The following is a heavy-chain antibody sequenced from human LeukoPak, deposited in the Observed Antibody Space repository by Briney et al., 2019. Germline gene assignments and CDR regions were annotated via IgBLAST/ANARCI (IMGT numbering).Heavy chain of an antibody. CDR2: IYTSGST. J-gene: IGHJ3*02. V-gene: IGHV4-4*07. Sequence: SETLSLTCTVSGGSISSYYWSWIRQPAGKGLEWVGRIYTSGSTNYNPSLKSRVTMSVDTSKNQFSLKLSSVTAADTPVYYCARYRIVVVPAARNDAFDICRQGTMVTVSS. CDR1: GGSISSYY. CDR3: ARYRIVVVPAARNDAFDI. D-gene: IGHD2-2*01.